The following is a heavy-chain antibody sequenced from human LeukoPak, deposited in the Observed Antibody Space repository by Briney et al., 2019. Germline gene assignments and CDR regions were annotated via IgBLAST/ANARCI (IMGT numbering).Heavy chain of an antibody. V-gene: IGHV3-21*01. Sequence: PGGSLRPSCAASGFTFSAYSMNWVRQAPGKGLEWVSSISSSSIYIYYADSVKGRFTISRDNAKNSLYLQMNSLRAEDTAVYYCARARYCSSTNCYEHDYWGQGTLVTVSS. CDR2: ISSSSIYI. J-gene: IGHJ4*02. D-gene: IGHD2-2*01. CDR3: ARARYCSSTNCYEHDY. CDR1: GFTFSAYS.